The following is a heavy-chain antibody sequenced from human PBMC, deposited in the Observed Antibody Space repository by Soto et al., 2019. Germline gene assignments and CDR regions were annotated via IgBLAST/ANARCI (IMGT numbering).Heavy chain of an antibody. Sequence: SAKVSCKASGFDFGSFGIQFLRQTRGRGLEWIGWIVVASGRTNYARQFQGRVAFSRDMSSTTAYMDLYDLKSDDTAVYFCSADHPHTAIGWPVWGQGTTVTVSS. CDR2: IVVASGRT. CDR3: SADHPHTAIGWPV. J-gene: IGHJ6*02. V-gene: IGHV1-58*02. CDR1: GFDFGSFG.